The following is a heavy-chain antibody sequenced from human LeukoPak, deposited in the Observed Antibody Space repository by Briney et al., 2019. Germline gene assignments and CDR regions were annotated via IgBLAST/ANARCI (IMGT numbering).Heavy chain of an antibody. V-gene: IGHV3-7*03. CDR3: ASTKPERDISSCYYFDY. CDR2: IKQYGSEK. CDR1: GFTFSSYW. D-gene: IGHD6-13*01. Sequence: PGGSLRLSCAASGFTFSSYWMSWVRQAPGKGLEWVANIKQYGSEKYYVDSVKGRFTISRDNAKNSLYLQMNSLRAEDTAVYYCASTKPERDISSCYYFDYWGQGTLVTVSS. J-gene: IGHJ4*02.